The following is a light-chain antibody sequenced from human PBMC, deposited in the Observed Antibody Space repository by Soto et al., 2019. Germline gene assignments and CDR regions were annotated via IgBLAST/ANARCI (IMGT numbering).Light chain of an antibody. CDR1: QSLLHSNGYNY. CDR3: MQALQTPLT. CDR2: LGS. Sequence: DIVMTQSPLSLPVTPGEPASISCRSSQSLLHSNGYNYLDWYLQKPGQSPQVLIYLGSNRASGGPDRFSGSGSGTDFTLKISRVEAEDVGVYYCMQALQTPLTFGQGTRLDIK. V-gene: IGKV2-28*01. J-gene: IGKJ5*01.